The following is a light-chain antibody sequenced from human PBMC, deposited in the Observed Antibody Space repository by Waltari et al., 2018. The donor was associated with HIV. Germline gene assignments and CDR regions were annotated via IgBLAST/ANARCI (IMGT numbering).Light chain of an antibody. CDR1: ISNIGTHF. J-gene: IGLJ2*01. Sequence: QSVLTQPPSASETPGQRVTIPCSGSISNIGTHFVYWSRQLPGPAPKVLIYRNSQRPSGVPDRFSGSKSGTSASLAISGLRSEDEADYYCEAWDDRLGGPVFGGGTRLTVL. CDR3: EAWDDRLGGPV. V-gene: IGLV1-47*01. CDR2: RNS.